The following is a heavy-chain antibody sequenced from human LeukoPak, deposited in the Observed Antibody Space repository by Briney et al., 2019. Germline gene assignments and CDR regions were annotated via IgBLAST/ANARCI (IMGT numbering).Heavy chain of an antibody. J-gene: IGHJ3*02. CDR3: ASEAGAHDAFDI. CDR1: GFTFDDYA. V-gene: IGHV3-9*03. CDR2: ISWNSGSI. Sequence: GRSLRLSCAASGFTFDDYAMHWVRQAPGKGLEWVSGISWNSGSIGYADSVKGRFTISRDNAKNSLYLQMNSLRAEDMALYYCASEAGAHDAFDIWGHGTMVTVSS. D-gene: IGHD6-19*01.